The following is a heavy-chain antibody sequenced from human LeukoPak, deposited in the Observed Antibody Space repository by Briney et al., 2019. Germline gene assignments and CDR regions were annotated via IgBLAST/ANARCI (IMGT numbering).Heavy chain of an antibody. J-gene: IGHJ4*02. V-gene: IGHV3-23*01. CDR1: GFTFSDYY. D-gene: IGHD6-13*01. CDR2: ITGSGGST. Sequence: GGSLRLSCAASGFTFSDYYMSWVRQAPGKGLEWVSTITGSGGSTYYAHSVKGRFTISRDNSKNTLYLQMNSLRAEDTAVYYCAKGYSSAWLFYYWGQGTLVTVSS. CDR3: AKGYSSAWLFYY.